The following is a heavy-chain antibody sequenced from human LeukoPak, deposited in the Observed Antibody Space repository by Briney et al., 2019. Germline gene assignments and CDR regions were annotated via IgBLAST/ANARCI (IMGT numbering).Heavy chain of an antibody. D-gene: IGHD4-23*01. CDR1: GGSISSYY. V-gene: IGHV4-59*01. CDR3: ARLTQITAWYIHY. J-gene: IGHJ4*02. CDR2: IYYSGST. Sequence: PSETLSLTCTVSGGSISSYYWSWIRQPPGKGLEWIGYIYYSGSTNYNPSLKSRVTISVDTSKNQFSLKLSSATAADTAVYYCARLTQITAWYIHYWGQGTLVTVSS.